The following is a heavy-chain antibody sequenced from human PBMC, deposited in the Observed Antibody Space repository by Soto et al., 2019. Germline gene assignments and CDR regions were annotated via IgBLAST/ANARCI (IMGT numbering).Heavy chain of an antibody. V-gene: IGHV3-11*01. CDR2: ISHSGSTI. J-gene: IGHJ4*02. CDR1: GFTFSNYY. D-gene: IGHD3-3*02. CDR3: ARAVAIFGVRVKNFDY. Sequence: QVQLVESGGGLVKPGGSLRLSCAASGFTFSNYYMSWIRQAPGKGLEWVSYISHSGSTIHYTDSVKGRFTISRDNAKNALYLQMNSLRADDTAVYFCARAVAIFGVRVKNFDYWGQGTLVTVSS.